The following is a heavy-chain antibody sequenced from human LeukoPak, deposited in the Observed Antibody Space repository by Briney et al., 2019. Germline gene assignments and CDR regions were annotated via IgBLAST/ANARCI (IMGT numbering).Heavy chain of an antibody. V-gene: IGHV3-21*01. D-gene: IGHD6-19*01. CDR3: ARWLYYYYYMDV. J-gene: IGHJ6*03. CDR1: GFTFSSYS. CDR2: ISSSSYI. Sequence: GGSLRLSCAASGFTFSSYSMNWVRQAPGKGLEWVSSISSSSYIYYADSVKGRFTISRDNAKNSLYLQMNSLRAEDTAVYYCARWLYYYYYMDVWGKGTTVTVSS.